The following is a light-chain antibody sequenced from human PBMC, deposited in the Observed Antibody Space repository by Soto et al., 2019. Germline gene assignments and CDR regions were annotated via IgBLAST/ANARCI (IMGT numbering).Light chain of an antibody. J-gene: IGLJ3*02. CDR1: SGSVSTSYY. V-gene: IGLV8-61*01. CDR3: VLYLGSGISV. CDR2: STN. Sequence: QAVVTQEPSFSVSPGGTATLTCGLSSGSVSTSYYPSWYQQTPGQAPRTLIYSTNTRSSGVPDRFSGSILGNKAALTITGAQADDDSDYYCVLYLGSGISVFGGGTKVTVL.